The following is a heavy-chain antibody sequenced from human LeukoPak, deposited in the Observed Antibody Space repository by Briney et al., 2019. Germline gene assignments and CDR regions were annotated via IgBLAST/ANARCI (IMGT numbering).Heavy chain of an antibody. Sequence: SETLSLTCTVSGGSISSHYWSWIRQPPGKGLEWIGYIHSSGTTNYNPSLKSRVIISVDTPKNQFSLNLTSVTAADTAVYYCARGIAVAGRRANFDYWGQGTLVTLSS. CDR2: IHSSGTT. D-gene: IGHD6-19*01. CDR1: GGSISSHY. J-gene: IGHJ4*02. CDR3: ARGIAVAGRRANFDY. V-gene: IGHV4-4*08.